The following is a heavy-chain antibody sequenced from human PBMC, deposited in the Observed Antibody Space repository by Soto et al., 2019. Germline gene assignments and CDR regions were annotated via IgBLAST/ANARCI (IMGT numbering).Heavy chain of an antibody. D-gene: IGHD2-2*02. V-gene: IGHV4-30-2*01. Sequence: SETLSLTCAVSGDSITSGGYSWSWIRQPPGKGLEWIGNIFHTGSTSYNPSLKSRVIISVDRSKNQFSLNLNSVTAAGTAVYYCARVGCGSTSCFTRCFAPSGQRTLVTVSS. CDR2: IFHTGST. CDR1: GDSITSGGYS. CDR3: ARVGCGSTSCFTRCFAP. J-gene: IGHJ5*02.